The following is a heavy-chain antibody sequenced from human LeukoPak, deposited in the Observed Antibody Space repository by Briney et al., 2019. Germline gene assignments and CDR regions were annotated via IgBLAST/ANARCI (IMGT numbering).Heavy chain of an antibody. V-gene: IGHV3-30*18. CDR2: ISYDGGNS. J-gene: IGHJ6*02. D-gene: IGHD4-11*01. CDR1: GFTFSSYG. Sequence: GRSLRLSCAASGFTFSSYGMHWVRQAPGKGLEWVAVISYDGGNSYYADSVEGRFTISRDNSKNTLYLQMNSLRTEDTAVYYCAKDRSSYSHYSYYGMDVWGQGTTVTVSS. CDR3: AKDRSSYSHYSYYGMDV.